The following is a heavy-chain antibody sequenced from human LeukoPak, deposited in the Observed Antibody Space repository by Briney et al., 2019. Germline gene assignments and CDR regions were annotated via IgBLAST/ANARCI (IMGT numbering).Heavy chain of an antibody. D-gene: IGHD3-10*01. J-gene: IGHJ4*02. CDR1: GYTFTGYY. CDR3: ARDRGRLPGNY. Sequence: ASVKVSCKASGYTFTGYYMHWVRQAPGQGLEWMGWINPNSGGTNYAQKFQGRVTMTRDTSISTVYMELNRMTSDDTAVYYCARDRGRLPGNYWGQGTLVTVSS. CDR2: INPNSGGT. V-gene: IGHV1-2*02.